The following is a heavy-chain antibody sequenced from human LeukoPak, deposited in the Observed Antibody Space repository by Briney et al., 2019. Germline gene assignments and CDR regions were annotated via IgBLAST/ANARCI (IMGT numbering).Heavy chain of an antibody. CDR2: INHSGGT. J-gene: IGHJ4*02. Sequence: SETLSLPCAVYGDSFSGYYWSWLRQPPGKGLEWLGEINHSGGTNYNPSLKSRVTISVDTSKNQFSLKLSSVTAADTAVYYCARYKRDYYGSGSSFDYWGQGTLVTVSS. D-gene: IGHD3-10*01. CDR1: GDSFSGYY. V-gene: IGHV4-34*01. CDR3: ARYKRDYYGSGSSFDY.